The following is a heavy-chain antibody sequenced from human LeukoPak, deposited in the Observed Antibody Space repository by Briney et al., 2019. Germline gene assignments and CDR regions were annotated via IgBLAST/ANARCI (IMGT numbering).Heavy chain of an antibody. D-gene: IGHD6-19*01. CDR2: IKQDGSEK. V-gene: IGHV3-7*01. CDR1: GFTFSSYW. J-gene: IGHJ4*02. CDR3: ARSVIAVAGNYFDY. Sequence: GGSLRLSCAASGFTFSSYWMSWVRQAPGKGLEWVANIKQDGSEKYYVDSVKGRFTISRDNAKNSLYLQMNSLRAEDTAVYYCARSVIAVAGNYFDYWGQGTLVTVSS.